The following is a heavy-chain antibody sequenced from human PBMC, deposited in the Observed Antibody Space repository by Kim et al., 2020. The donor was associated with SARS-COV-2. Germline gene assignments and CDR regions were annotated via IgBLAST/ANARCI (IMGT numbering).Heavy chain of an antibody. CDR1: GGPLIGYY. CDR3: ARAIDTSGYYY. CDR2: VTHGGST. Sequence: SETLSLTCGVSGGPLIGYYWTWIRQPPGKGLEGIGEVTHGGSTNYSPSLQDRLTISVDMSKNQFSLKLASVTAADTAVYFCARAIDTSGYYYWGQGTLVT. J-gene: IGHJ4*02. D-gene: IGHD3-22*01. V-gene: IGHV4-34*01.